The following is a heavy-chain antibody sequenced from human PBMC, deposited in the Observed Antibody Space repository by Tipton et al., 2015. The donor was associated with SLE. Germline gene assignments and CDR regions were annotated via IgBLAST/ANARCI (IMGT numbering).Heavy chain of an antibody. D-gene: IGHD3-22*01. V-gene: IGHV4-39*01. J-gene: IGHJ4*02. CDR1: GDSIRSPSHY. Sequence: TLSLTCSVSGDSIRSPSHYWGMIRQPPGKRLEWIGNIHYSGSTYYNPSLKSRVSMSVDTAKNLFSLNLTSVTAADTALYYCVRQFRSSGYSLYYFDYWGQGSPVTVSS. CDR2: IHYSGST. CDR3: VRQFRSSGYSLYYFDY.